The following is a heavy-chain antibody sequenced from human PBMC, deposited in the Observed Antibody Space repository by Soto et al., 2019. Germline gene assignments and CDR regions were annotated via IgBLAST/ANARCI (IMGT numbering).Heavy chain of an antibody. V-gene: IGHV4-59*01. CDR3: ARSPFILSFDP. CDR2: IYYSGST. Sequence: PSETLSLTCTVSGGSISSYYWSWIRQPPGKGLEWIGYIYYSGSTNYNPSLKSRVTISVDTSKNQFSLKLSSVTAADTAMYYCARSPFILSFDPWGHGTLVTVSS. J-gene: IGHJ5*02. CDR1: GGSISSYY. D-gene: IGHD3-10*01.